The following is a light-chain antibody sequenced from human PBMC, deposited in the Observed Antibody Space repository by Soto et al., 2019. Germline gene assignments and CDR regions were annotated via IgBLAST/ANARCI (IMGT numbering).Light chain of an antibody. V-gene: IGKV2-28*01. CDR3: MQVLQTPVT. CDR1: QSHRHSVGYNY. Sequence: IVMTQSPPSRPVPPGDPASSSCRLSQSHRHSVGYNYLDWYLQKPGQSPQLLIQLGSMRASGVPARFSGSVSGTDFTLKISRVEAEDVGVYYCMQVLQTPVTFGPGTKVDI. J-gene: IGKJ3*01. CDR2: LGS.